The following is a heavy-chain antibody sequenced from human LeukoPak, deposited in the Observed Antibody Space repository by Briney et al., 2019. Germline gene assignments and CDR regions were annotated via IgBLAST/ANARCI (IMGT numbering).Heavy chain of an antibody. V-gene: IGHV3-21*01. J-gene: IGHJ4*02. CDR3: ARDREVTAILDY. Sequence: GGSLRLSCAASGFTFSSYSTNWVRQAPGKGLEWVSSISSSSSYIYYADSVKGRFTISRDNAKNSLYLQMNSLRAEDTAVYYCARDREVTAILDYWGQGTLVTVSS. CDR2: ISSSSSYI. CDR1: GFTFSSYS. D-gene: IGHD2-21*02.